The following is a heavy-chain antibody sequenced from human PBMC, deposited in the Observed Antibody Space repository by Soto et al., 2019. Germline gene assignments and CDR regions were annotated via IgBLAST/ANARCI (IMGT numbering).Heavy chain of an antibody. CDR2: MIGDGSSW. D-gene: IGHD1-26*01. Sequence: EVQLLESGGGLAQAGGSLRLSCAASGFNFRIYAMNWVRQAPGKGLEWVSVMIGDGSSWDYADSVRGRFTISRDNSKNTLDLQMNSLRAEDTAVYHNANELRPDGRYDLDYWGQGTLVTVSS. CDR1: GFNFRIYA. CDR3: ANELRPDGRYDLDY. J-gene: IGHJ4*02. V-gene: IGHV3-23*01.